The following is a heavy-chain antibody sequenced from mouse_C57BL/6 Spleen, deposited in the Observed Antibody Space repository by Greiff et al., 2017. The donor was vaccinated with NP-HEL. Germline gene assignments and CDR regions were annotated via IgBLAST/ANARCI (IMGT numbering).Heavy chain of an antibody. CDR1: GFTFSDYY. CDR2: ISNGGGST. J-gene: IGHJ1*03. V-gene: IGHV5-12*01. Sequence: EVQRVESGGGLVQPGGSLKLSCAASGFTFSDYYMYWVRQTPEKRLEWVAYISNGGGSTYYHDTVKGRFTLTRDNAKNTLYLQLRRLKSEDTSMYYCGRNGVMGYFDVWGTGTTVTVSS. D-gene: IGHD2-1*01. CDR3: GRNGVMGYFDV.